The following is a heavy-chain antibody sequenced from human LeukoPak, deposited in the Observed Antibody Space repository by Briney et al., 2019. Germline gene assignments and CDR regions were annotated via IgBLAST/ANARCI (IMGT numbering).Heavy chain of an antibody. V-gene: IGHV1-18*01. CDR3: ARDQDIVVVVAATAMYNWFDP. Sequence: ASVKLSCKASGYTFTSYGISWVRQAPGQGLEWMGWISAYNGNTNYAQKLQGRVTMTTDTSTSTAYMELRSLRSDDTAVYYCARDQDIVVVVAATAMYNWFDPWGQGTLVTVSS. D-gene: IGHD2-15*01. J-gene: IGHJ5*02. CDR2: ISAYNGNT. CDR1: GYTFTSYG.